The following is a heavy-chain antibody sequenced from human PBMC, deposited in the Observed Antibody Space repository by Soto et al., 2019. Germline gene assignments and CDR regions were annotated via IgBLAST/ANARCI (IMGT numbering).Heavy chain of an antibody. V-gene: IGHV3-7*03. CDR3: TTGRYLEWFLSGGAEET. CDR2: IKQDGSEK. J-gene: IGHJ5*02. Sequence: GGALRLRCAASGCTFSRDWLTVCRLALGKGLEWVANIKQDGSEKYYVGSVKGRFTISRDQSKNTIYLQMDSLRVEDTAFYYCTTGRYLEWFLSGGAEETWGRRT. D-gene: IGHD3-3*01. CDR1: GCTFSRDW.